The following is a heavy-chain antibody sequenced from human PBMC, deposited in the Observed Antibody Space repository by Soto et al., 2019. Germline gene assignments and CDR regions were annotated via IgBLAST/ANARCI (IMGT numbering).Heavy chain of an antibody. CDR2: AYYGGNT. CDR1: GDSISSYY. V-gene: IGHV4-59*08. Sequence: QVQLQESGPGLVKPSETLSLTCTVSGDSISSYYWSWIRQPPGKGLEWIGYAYYGGNTNSNPALKSRVTISVKTSKSQFAMKLNSVTGADSAVDYGANHLRAWIRMAAFDVLGPGTMVTVSS. J-gene: IGHJ3*01. D-gene: IGHD5-18*01. CDR3: ANHLRAWIRMAAFDV.